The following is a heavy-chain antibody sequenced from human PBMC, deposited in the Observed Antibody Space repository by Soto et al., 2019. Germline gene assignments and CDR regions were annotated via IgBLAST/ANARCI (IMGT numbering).Heavy chain of an antibody. V-gene: IGHV3-23*01. CDR3: AKDPVDTAKDGMDV. CDR1: GFTFSNYW. Sequence: QPGVSLRLSCAASGFTFSNYWINWVRQAPGKGLEWVSAISGSGGSEYSADSVKGRFTISRDNSKNTLYLQMNSLRAEDTAVYYCAKDPVDTAKDGMDVWGQGTTVTVSS. CDR2: ISGSGGSE. D-gene: IGHD5-18*01. J-gene: IGHJ6*02.